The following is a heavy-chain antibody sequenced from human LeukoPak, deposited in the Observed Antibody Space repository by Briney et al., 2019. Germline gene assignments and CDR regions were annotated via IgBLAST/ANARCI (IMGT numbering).Heavy chain of an antibody. D-gene: IGHD1-26*01. CDR1: GFTFSSYA. Sequence: GGSLRLSCAASGFTFSSYAMHWVRQAPGKGLEYVSAISSNGGSTYYANSVKGRFTISRDNSKNTLYLQMGSLRAEDMAVYYCARGQSRWELLNPPDYWGQGTLDTVSS. J-gene: IGHJ4*02. CDR2: ISSNGGST. V-gene: IGHV3-64*01. CDR3: ARGQSRWELLNPPDY.